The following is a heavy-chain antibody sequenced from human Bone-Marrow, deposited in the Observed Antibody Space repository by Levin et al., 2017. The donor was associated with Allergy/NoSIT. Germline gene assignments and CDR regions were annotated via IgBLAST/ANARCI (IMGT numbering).Heavy chain of an antibody. CDR3: ARDDVVATNH. J-gene: IGHJ4*02. D-gene: IGHD5-12*01. CDR2: IHSGGRK. Sequence: PGGSLRLSCAASGFTISTNYRSWVRQVPGKGLEWVSIIHSGGRKNYADSVKGRFTISRDNYNNTLYLQMASLRGEDTAIYYCARDDVVATNHWGQGTLVIVSS. CDR1: GFTISTNY. V-gene: IGHV3-66*01.